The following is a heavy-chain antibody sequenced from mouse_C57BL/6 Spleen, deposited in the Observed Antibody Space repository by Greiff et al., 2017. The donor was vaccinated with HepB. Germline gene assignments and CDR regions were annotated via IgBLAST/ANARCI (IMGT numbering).Heavy chain of an antibody. V-gene: IGHV1-22*01. J-gene: IGHJ2*01. CDR2: INPNNGGT. CDR3: ASLITTVVATR. CDR1: GYTFTDYN. Sequence: EVKLQESGPELVKPGASVKMSCKASGYTFTDYNMHWVKQSHGKSLEWIGYINPNNGGTSYNQKFKGKATLTVNKSSSTAYMELRSLTSEDSAVYYCASLITTVVATRWGQGTTLTVSS. D-gene: IGHD1-1*01.